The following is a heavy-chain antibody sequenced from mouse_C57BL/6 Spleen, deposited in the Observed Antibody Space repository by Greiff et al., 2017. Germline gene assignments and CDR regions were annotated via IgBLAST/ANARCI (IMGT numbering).Heavy chain of an antibody. CDR3: ARKDECY. V-gene: IGHV14-2*01. Sequence: VQLQQSGAELVKPGASVKLSCTASGFNIKDYYMHWVKQRTEQGLEWIGRIDPEDGETKYAPKCQGKATITADTSSNTAYLQLSSLTSEVTAVYYCARKDECYWGQGTTLTVSS. CDR2: IDPEDGET. CDR1: GFNIKDYY. J-gene: IGHJ2*01.